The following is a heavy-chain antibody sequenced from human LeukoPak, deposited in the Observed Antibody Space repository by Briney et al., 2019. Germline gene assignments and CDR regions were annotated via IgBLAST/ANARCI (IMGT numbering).Heavy chain of an antibody. Sequence: SETLSLTCTVSGGSISSTTYYWGWIRQPPGKGLEWIGSIYYSGSTYYNPSLKSRVTISVDTSKNQFSLKLSSVTAADTAVYYCARLGYYGSGSLVDYFDYWGQGTLVTVSS. D-gene: IGHD3-10*01. CDR1: GGSISSTTYY. CDR2: IYYSGST. J-gene: IGHJ4*02. V-gene: IGHV4-39*01. CDR3: ARLGYYGSGSLVDYFDY.